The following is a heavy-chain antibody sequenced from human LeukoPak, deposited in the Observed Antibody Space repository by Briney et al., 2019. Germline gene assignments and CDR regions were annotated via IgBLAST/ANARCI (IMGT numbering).Heavy chain of an antibody. CDR3: ARAGVTMVRGVIISSWFDP. CDR1: GGSISSYY. Sequence: NTSETLSLTCTVSGGSISSYYRSWIRQPPGKGLEWIGYIYYSGSTNYNPSLKSRVTISVDTSKNQFSLKLSSVTAADTAVYYCARAGVTMVRGVIISSWFDPWGQGTLVTVSS. J-gene: IGHJ5*02. V-gene: IGHV4-59*01. CDR2: IYYSGST. D-gene: IGHD3-10*01.